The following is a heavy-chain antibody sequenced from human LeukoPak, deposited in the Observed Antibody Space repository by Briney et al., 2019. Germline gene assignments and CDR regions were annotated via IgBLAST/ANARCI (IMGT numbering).Heavy chain of an antibody. CDR2: IYPRDGST. Sequence: GASVKVSCKVSVYTFTSNYIHWVRQAPGQGLEWMGMIYPRDGSTSYAQKFQGRVTVTRDTSTSTVHMELSGLRSEDMAVYYCARDQGGFDYWGQGTLVTVSS. V-gene: IGHV1-46*01. CDR3: ARDQGGFDY. J-gene: IGHJ4*02. CDR1: VYTFTSNY.